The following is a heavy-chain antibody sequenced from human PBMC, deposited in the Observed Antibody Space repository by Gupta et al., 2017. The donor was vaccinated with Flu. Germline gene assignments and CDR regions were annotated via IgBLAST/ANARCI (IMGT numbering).Heavy chain of an antibody. J-gene: IGHJ4*02. Sequence: QLQLQESGPGVVTPSGTRSLTCAVFGYSISSGYYWGWFRQPPGKGLEWIGSIYHSGSTHDNPSLKSRVTISVDTSKNQFSLKLSSVRAADTAVYYCARREAAADYFDYWGQGNLVTVSS. D-gene: IGHD6-13*01. CDR2: IYHSGST. CDR1: GYSISSGYY. V-gene: IGHV4-38-2*01. CDR3: ARREAAADYFDY.